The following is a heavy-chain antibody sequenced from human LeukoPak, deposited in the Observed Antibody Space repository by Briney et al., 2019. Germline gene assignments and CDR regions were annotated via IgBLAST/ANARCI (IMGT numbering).Heavy chain of an antibody. CDR3: ARGDPLDYYYGMDV. CDR1: GFTFSTYA. D-gene: IGHD2-21*02. CDR2: VSGTGGRT. V-gene: IGHV3-23*01. Sequence: PGGSLRLSCAASGFTFSTYAMSWVRQAPGKGLEWVSVVSGTGGRTYYADSVKGRFTISRDNSKNTLYLQMNSLRAEDTAVYYCARGDPLDYYYGMDVWGQGTTVTVPS. J-gene: IGHJ6*02.